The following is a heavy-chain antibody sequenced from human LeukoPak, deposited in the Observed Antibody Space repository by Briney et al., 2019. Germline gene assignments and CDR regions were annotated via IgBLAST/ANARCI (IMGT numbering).Heavy chain of an antibody. Sequence: GASVKVSCKASGYTFTSYGISWVRQAPGQGLEWMGWISAYNGNTNYAQKFQGRVTMTRDTSISTAYMELSRLRSDDTAVYYCARLGSRNYWYFDLWGRGTLVTVSS. CDR3: ARLGSRNYWYFDL. D-gene: IGHD1-26*01. J-gene: IGHJ2*01. CDR2: ISAYNGNT. V-gene: IGHV1-18*01. CDR1: GYTFTSYG.